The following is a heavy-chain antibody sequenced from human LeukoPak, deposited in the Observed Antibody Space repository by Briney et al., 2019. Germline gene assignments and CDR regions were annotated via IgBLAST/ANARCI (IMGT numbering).Heavy chain of an antibody. V-gene: IGHV4-59*01. CDR1: GGSISSYY. CDR2: IYYSGST. CDR3: ARQYSYGYYFDY. J-gene: IGHJ4*02. Sequence: SETLSLTCTVSGGSISSYYWSWIRQPPGKGLEWIGYIYYSGSTNYNPSLKSRVTISVDTSKNQFSLKLSSVTAPDTAVYYCARQYSYGYYFDYWGQGTLVTVSS. D-gene: IGHD5-18*01.